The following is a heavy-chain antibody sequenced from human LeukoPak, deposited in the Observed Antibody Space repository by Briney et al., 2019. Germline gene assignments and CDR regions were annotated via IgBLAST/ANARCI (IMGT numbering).Heavy chain of an antibody. CDR2: IYYSGST. J-gene: IGHJ6*02. Sequence: SETPSLTCTVSGGSISSNYWSWSRQSPGKGLEWIGYIYYSGSTDYNPSLKSRVTISVDTSKNQFSLKLSSVTAADTAVYYCARRIAAAGTVGYYYYAMDVWGQGTTVTVS. CDR1: GGSISSNY. V-gene: IGHV4-59*08. D-gene: IGHD6-13*01. CDR3: ARRIAAAGTVGYYYYAMDV.